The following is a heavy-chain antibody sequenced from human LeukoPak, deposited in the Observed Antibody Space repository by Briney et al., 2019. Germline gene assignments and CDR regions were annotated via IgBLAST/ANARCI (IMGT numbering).Heavy chain of an antibody. J-gene: IGHJ4*02. D-gene: IGHD2-2*01. CDR3: AREDCSSTSCPAGFDY. CDR2: ISAYNGNT. V-gene: IGHV1-18*01. CDR1: GYTFNSYG. Sequence: ASVKVSCKASGYTFNSYGISWVRQAPGQGLEWMGWISAYNGNTNYAQKLQGRVTMTTDTSTSTAYMELRSLRSDDTAVYYCAREDCSSTSCPAGFDYWGQGTLVTVSS.